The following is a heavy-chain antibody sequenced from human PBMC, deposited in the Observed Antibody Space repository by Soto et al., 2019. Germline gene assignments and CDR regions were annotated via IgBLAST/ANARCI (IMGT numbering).Heavy chain of an antibody. Sequence: GASVKVSCKASGYTFTNFGISWVRQAPGQGLEWMGWISTDNGNTKSSQKFQDRVIITTDTSASTAYMDLSSLRSEDTAVYYCARGIATGQLDPWGQGTLVTVSS. CDR2: ISTDNGNT. CDR1: GYTFTNFG. D-gene: IGHD2-15*01. CDR3: ARGIATGQLDP. J-gene: IGHJ5*02. V-gene: IGHV1-18*01.